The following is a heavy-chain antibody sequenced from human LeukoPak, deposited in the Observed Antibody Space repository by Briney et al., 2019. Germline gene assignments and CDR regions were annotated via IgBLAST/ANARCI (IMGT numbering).Heavy chain of an antibody. D-gene: IGHD3-22*01. Sequence: GGSLRLSCTASGFTFSTYSMNWVRQAPGKGLEWVASISDRGTYIYYADSVKGRFTISRDNAKNSLYLQMSSLRAEDTAVYYCARDRVSDYYDSSGYLGYWGQGTLVTVSS. CDR2: ISDRGTYI. CDR3: ARDRVSDYYDSSGYLGY. V-gene: IGHV3-21*01. J-gene: IGHJ4*02. CDR1: GFTFSTYS.